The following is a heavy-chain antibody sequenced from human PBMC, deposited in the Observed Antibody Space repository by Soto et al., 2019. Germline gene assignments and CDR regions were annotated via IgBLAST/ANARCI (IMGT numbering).Heavy chain of an antibody. J-gene: IGHJ4*02. D-gene: IGHD3-3*01. CDR3: TAGRLRIFGVVTPYYFDY. CDR1: GFTFSNAW. V-gene: IGHV3-15*01. Sequence: EVQLVESGGGLVKPGGSLRLSCAASGFTFSNAWMSWVRQAPGKGLEWVGRIKSKTDGGTTDYAATVKGRFTISRDDSKNTLYLQMNSLKTEDTAVYYCTAGRLRIFGVVTPYYFDYWGQGTLVTVSS. CDR2: IKSKTDGGTT.